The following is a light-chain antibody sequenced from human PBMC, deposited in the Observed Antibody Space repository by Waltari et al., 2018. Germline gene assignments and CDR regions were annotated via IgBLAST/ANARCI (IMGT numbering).Light chain of an antibody. CDR2: YKSDSEK. V-gene: IGLV5-37*01. J-gene: IGLJ3*02. Sequence: QPVLTQPPSSSASPGASARLTSPLPSDINVGDFNIYWSQQKPGTPPRFLLYYKSDSEKAQGSGVPSRFSGSKDASANAGILLISGLQSEDEADYYCMFWPSNVWVFGGGTKLTVL. CDR1: SDINVGDFN. CDR3: MFWPSNVWV.